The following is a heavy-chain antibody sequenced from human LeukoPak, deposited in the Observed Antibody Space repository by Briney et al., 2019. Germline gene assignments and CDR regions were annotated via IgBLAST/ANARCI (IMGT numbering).Heavy chain of an antibody. D-gene: IGHD6-13*01. CDR1: GFTFSSYS. Sequence: GGSLRLSCTASGFTFSSYSKNWVRQAPGKGLEWVSSFSSSRSYIYYADSVKGRFTISRDNAKNSLYLQMNSLRAEDTAVYYWARRVSIAAAGHYSYYGMDVWGQGTTVTVSS. V-gene: IGHV3-21*01. J-gene: IGHJ6*02. CDR3: ARRVSIAAAGHYSYYGMDV. CDR2: FSSSRSYI.